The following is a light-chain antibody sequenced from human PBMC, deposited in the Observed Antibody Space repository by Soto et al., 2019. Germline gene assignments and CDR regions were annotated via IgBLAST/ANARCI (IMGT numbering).Light chain of an antibody. CDR2: GAS. CDR3: QQYNNWPPE. V-gene: IGKV3D-15*01. J-gene: IGKJ1*01. Sequence: EVVMTQSPATLSVSPGGSATLSCRASHSINSKLAWYQQKPGQAPRLLISGASVRASGIPARFSGSESETEFTLTISSLQYEDFAVYYCQQYNNWPPEFGPGTKV. CDR1: HSINSK.